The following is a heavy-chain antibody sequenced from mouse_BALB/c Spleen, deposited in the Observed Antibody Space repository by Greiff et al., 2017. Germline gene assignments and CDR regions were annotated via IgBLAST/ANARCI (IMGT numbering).Heavy chain of an antibody. Sequence: VKLVESGPGLVAPSQSLSITCTVSGFSLTSYGVHWVRQPPGKGLEWLGVIWAGGSTNYNSALMSRLSISKDNSKSQVFLKMNSLQTDDTAMYYCARGRSTAWYFDVWGAGTTVTVSS. CDR1: GFSLTSYG. CDR2: IWAGGST. D-gene: IGHD1-2*01. J-gene: IGHJ1*01. V-gene: IGHV2-9*02. CDR3: ARGRSTAWYFDV.